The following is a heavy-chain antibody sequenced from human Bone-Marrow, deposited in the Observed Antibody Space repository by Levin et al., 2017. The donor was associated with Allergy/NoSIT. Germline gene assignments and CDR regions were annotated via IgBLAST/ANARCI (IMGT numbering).Heavy chain of an antibody. CDR3: ATSTSSAPGRIWGMEV. J-gene: IGHJ6*02. Sequence: PGGSLRLSCAASGFTFSSYNVNWVRQAPGKGLQWVSSISNRSNDLYYADSVKGRFIISRDNAKNSLYLHMSSLRAEDTAVYYCATSTSSAPGRIWGMEVWGQGTTVTVSS. D-gene: IGHD2-15*01. V-gene: IGHV3-21*01. CDR1: GFTFSSYN. CDR2: ISNRSNDL.